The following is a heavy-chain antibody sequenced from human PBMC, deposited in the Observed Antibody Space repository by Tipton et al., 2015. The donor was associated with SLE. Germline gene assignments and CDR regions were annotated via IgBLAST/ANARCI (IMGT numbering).Heavy chain of an antibody. CDR1: GYSISSGYY. Sequence: LRLSCAVSGYSISSGYYWGWIRQPPGKGLEWIGSIYHSGSTNYNPSLKSRVTISVDTSKNQFSLKLSSVTAADTAVYYCARGITMARAYWGQGTLVTVSS. CDR2: IYHSGST. J-gene: IGHJ4*02. CDR3: ARGITMARAY. V-gene: IGHV4-38-2*01. D-gene: IGHD3-10*01.